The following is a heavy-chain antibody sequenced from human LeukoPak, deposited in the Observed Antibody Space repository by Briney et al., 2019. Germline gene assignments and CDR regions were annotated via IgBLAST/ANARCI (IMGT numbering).Heavy chain of an antibody. D-gene: IGHD3-16*02. V-gene: IGHV4-38-2*02. Sequence: PSETLSLTCTVSGYSISSGYFWGWIRQPPGKGLEWIGSIYYSGSTYYNPSLKSRVTISVDTSKNQFSLKLSSVTAADTAVYYCARDLVNDYVWGSYRQINAFDIWGQGTMVTVSS. CDR1: GYSISSGYF. J-gene: IGHJ3*02. CDR2: IYYSGST. CDR3: ARDLVNDYVWGSYRQINAFDI.